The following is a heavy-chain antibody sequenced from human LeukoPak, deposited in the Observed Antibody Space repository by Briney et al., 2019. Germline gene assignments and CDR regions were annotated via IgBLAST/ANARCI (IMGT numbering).Heavy chain of an antibody. J-gene: IGHJ4*02. D-gene: IGHD6-6*01. CDR2: ISGSGGST. CDR1: GFTFSSYA. Sequence: GGSLRLSCVASGFTFSSYAMSWVRQAPGKGLEWVSAISGSGGSTYYADSVKGRFTISRDNSKNTLYLQMNSLRAEDTAVYYCAKVGSSSLSFDYWGQGTLVTVSS. V-gene: IGHV3-23*01. CDR3: AKVGSSSLSFDY.